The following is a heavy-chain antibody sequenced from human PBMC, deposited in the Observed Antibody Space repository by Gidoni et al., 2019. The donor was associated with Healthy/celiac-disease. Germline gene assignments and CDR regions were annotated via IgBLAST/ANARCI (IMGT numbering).Heavy chain of an antibody. Sequence: EVQLVESGGGLVQPGGSLRLSCAASGFTFSSYSMNWVRQAPGKGLEWVSYISSSSSTIYYADSVKGRFTISRDNAKNSLYLQMNSLRDEDTAVYYCARVDTAMDEVRRKYYYYYYMDVWGKGTTVTVSS. CDR3: ARVDTAMDEVRRKYYYYYYMDV. J-gene: IGHJ6*03. V-gene: IGHV3-48*02. D-gene: IGHD5-18*01. CDR1: GFTFSSYS. CDR2: ISSSSSTI.